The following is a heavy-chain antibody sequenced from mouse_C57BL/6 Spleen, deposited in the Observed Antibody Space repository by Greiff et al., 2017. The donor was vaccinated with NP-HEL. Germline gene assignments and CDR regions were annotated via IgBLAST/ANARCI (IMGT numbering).Heavy chain of an antibody. CDR1: GYTFTSYW. Sequence: VQLQQPGAELVKPGASVKLSCKASGYTFTSYWMQWVKQRPGQGLEWIGEIDPSDSYTNYNQKFKGKATLTVDTSSSTAYMQLSSLTSEDSAVYYCARRGSSLAYWGQGTLVTVSA. CDR3: ARRGSSLAY. CDR2: IDPSDSYT. J-gene: IGHJ3*01. V-gene: IGHV1-50*01. D-gene: IGHD1-1*01.